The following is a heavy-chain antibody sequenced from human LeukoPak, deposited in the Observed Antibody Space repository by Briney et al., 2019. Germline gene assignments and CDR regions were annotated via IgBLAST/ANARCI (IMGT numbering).Heavy chain of an antibody. CDR1: GYTFTSYA. J-gene: IGHJ4*02. D-gene: IGHD3-3*01. V-gene: IGHV1-3*01. Sequence: ASVKVSCTASGYTFTSYAMHWVRQAPGQRLEWMGWINAGNGNTKYSQKFQGRVTITRDTSASTAYMELSSLRSEDTAVYYCAREPPVYYDIWSGHFDYWGQGTLVTVSS. CDR2: INAGNGNT. CDR3: AREPPVYYDIWSGHFDY.